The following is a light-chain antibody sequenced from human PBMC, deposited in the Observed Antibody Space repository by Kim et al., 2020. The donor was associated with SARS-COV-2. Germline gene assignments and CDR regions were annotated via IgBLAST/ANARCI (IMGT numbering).Light chain of an antibody. CDR3: QAWDSSTVV. J-gene: IGLJ1*01. V-gene: IGLV3-1*01. Sequence: SVSPGQTASITCSGDKLGDKYACWYQHKPGQSPVLVIYQDSKRPSGIPERFSGSNSGNTATLTISGTQAMDEADYYCQAWDSSTVVFGTGTKVTVL. CDR1: KLGDKY. CDR2: QDS.